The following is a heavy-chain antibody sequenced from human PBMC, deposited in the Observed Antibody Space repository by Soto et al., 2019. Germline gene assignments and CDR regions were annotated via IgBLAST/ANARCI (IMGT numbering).Heavy chain of an antibody. CDR1: GFTFSNAW. V-gene: IGHV3-15*01. J-gene: IGHJ4*02. Sequence: EVQLVESGGGLVKPGGSLRLSCAASGFTFSNAWMSWVRQAPGKGLEWVGRIKSKTDGGTTDYAAPVKGRFTISRDDSKNTLYLQMNSLKTEDTAVYYCTTDTFWSGYPDYWGQGTLVTVSS. D-gene: IGHD3-3*01. CDR2: IKSKTDGGTT. CDR3: TTDTFWSGYPDY.